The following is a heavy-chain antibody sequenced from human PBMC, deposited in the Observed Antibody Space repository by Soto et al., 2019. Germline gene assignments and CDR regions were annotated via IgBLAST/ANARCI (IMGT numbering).Heavy chain of an antibody. V-gene: IGHV3-33*01. J-gene: IGHJ4*02. Sequence: PGGSLRLSCAASGFTFSSYGMHWVRQAPGKGLEWVAVIWYDGSNKYYADSVKGRFTISRDNSKNTLYLQMNSLRAEDTTVYYCAREGGYSGYDSSFYFDYWGQGTLVTVSS. CDR3: AREGGYSGYDSSFYFDY. CDR2: IWYDGSNK. D-gene: IGHD5-12*01. CDR1: GFTFSSYG.